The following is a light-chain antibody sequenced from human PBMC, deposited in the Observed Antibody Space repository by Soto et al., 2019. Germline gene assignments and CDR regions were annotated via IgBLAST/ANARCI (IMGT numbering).Light chain of an antibody. CDR3: QHYDSSPPYT. V-gene: IGKV3-20*01. CDR2: AAS. Sequence: EIVLTQSPVTLSLSPGERATLSCRASRSFASSYLGWYQQKPGQAPRLLIYAASTRATGIPDRFSGSGSATDFTLTISRLEPEDSAVYYCQHYDSSPPYTFXQGT. CDR1: RSFASSY. J-gene: IGKJ2*01.